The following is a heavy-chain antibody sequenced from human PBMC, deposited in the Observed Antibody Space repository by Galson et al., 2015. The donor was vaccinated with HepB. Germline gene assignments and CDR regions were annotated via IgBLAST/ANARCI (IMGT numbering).Heavy chain of an antibody. V-gene: IGHV2-5*01. CDR1: GFSLSTSGVG. J-gene: IGHJ5*02. CDR3: AHRPDYYDSSGYYMDFNGNWFDP. CDR2: IYWNDDK. D-gene: IGHD3-22*01. Sequence: PALVKPTQTITLTCTFSGFSLSTSGVGVGWIRQPPGEALEWLALIYWNDDKRYSSSLKSRLTITKDTSKNQVVLTMTNMDPVDTATYYCAHRPDYYDSSGYYMDFNGNWFDPWGQGTLVTVSS.